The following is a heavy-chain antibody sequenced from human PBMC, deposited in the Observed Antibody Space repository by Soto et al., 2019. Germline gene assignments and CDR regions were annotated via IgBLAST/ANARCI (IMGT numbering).Heavy chain of an antibody. J-gene: IGHJ4*02. CDR3: AKAPRLSSWYDGVWYFDY. CDR2: IYPGDSDT. D-gene: IGHD6-13*01. V-gene: IGHV5-51*01. CDR1: GYSFTSYW. Sequence: PGESLKISCKGSGYSFTSYWIGWVRQMPGKGLEWMGIIYPGDSDTRYSPSFQGQVTISADKSISTAYLQWSSLKASDTAMYYCAKAPRLSSWYDGVWYFDYWGQGTLVTVSS.